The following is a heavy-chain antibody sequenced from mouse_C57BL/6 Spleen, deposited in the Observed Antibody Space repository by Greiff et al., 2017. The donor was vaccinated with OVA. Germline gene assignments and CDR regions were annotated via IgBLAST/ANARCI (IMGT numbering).Heavy chain of an antibody. CDR1: GYTFTSYW. D-gene: IGHD3-2*02. V-gene: IGHV1-64*01. CDR3: ARSRGQLRLEEDYAMDY. Sequence: QVQLKESGAELVKPGASVKLSCKASGYTFTSYWMHWVKQRPGQGLEWIGMIHPNSGSTNYNEKFKSKATLTVDKSSSTAYMQLSSLTSEDSAVYYCARSRGQLRLEEDYAMDYWGQGTSVTVSS. J-gene: IGHJ4*01. CDR2: IHPNSGST.